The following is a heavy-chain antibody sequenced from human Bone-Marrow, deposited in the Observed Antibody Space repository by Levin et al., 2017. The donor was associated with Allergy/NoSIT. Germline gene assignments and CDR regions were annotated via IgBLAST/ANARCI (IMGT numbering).Heavy chain of an antibody. V-gene: IGHV3-9*01. D-gene: IGHD1-1*01. CDR1: GFNFDNYA. CDR3: AKGPGYATGKGYFQH. CDR2: ISWNSGTI. Sequence: PGGSLRLSCAASGFNFDNYAMHWVRLVPGKGLEWVSGISWNSGTIGYADSVKGRFTISRDSAKSSLYLEMNSLRAEDAALYYCAKGPGYATGKGYFQHWGQGTLVTLSS. J-gene: IGHJ1*01.